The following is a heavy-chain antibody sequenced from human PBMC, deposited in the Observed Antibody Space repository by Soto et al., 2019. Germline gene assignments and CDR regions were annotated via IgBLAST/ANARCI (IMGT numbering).Heavy chain of an antibody. Sequence: SETLSLTCSVSGASIRSYYWHWIRQPPGKGLEWIGYIYNSESTNYSPSLKSRVTISVDTSKNQISLKLKSVTAADTAVYYCARDKDIWLRGGGFDPWGQGVLVTSPQ. CDR2: IYNSEST. V-gene: IGHV4-59*01. CDR3: ARDKDIWLRGGGFDP. D-gene: IGHD3-10*01. CDR1: GASIRSYY. J-gene: IGHJ5*02.